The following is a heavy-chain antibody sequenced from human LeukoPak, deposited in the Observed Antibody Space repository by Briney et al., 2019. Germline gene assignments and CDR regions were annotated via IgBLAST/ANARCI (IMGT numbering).Heavy chain of an antibody. CDR1: GGSFSGYY. CDR2: INHSGST. V-gene: IGHV4-34*01. CDR3: ARWSRVYDSSGYYFYYFDS. J-gene: IGHJ4*02. D-gene: IGHD3-22*01. Sequence: SETLSLTCAVYGGSFSGYYWSWIRQPPGKGLEWIGEINHSGSTNYNPSLKSRVTIVIDTSKNQFSLKLSSVTAADTAVYYCARWSRVYDSSGYYFYYFDSWGQGTLVTVSS.